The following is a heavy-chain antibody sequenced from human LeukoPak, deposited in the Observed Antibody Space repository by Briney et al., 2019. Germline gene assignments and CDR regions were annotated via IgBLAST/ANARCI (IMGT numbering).Heavy chain of an antibody. J-gene: IGHJ4*02. D-gene: IGHD3-3*01. V-gene: IGHV4-39*01. Sequence: SETLSLTCTVSGDSISRSTYYWAWIRQPPGKGLEWIGSVYYGRSPYFNPSLESRATISVDTSKNHFSLKLSSVTAADTAVYYCARHYDFWSGSQGDYFDYWGQGTLVTVSS. CDR2: VYYGRSP. CDR1: GDSISRSTYY. CDR3: ARHYDFWSGSQGDYFDY.